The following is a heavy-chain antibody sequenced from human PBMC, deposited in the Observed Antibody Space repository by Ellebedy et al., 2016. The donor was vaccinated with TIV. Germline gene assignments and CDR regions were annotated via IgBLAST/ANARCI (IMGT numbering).Heavy chain of an antibody. CDR1: GFTFSSYT. CDR2: ISSSSTYI. V-gene: IGHV3-21*01. D-gene: IGHD1-26*01. J-gene: IGHJ1*01. CDR3: SSRVVAPTKYFQY. Sequence: GESLKISXAASGFTFSSYTMNWVRQAPGKGLEWLSSISSSSTYIYYADSVKGRFTISRDNAKNSLYLQMNSLRAEDTAVYYCSSRVVAPTKYFQYWGQGTRVTVSS.